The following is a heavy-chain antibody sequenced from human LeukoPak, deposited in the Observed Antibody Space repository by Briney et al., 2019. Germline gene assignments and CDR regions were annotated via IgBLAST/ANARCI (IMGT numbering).Heavy chain of an antibody. Sequence: SETLSLTCAVPGYSISRGYYWGWIRQPPGKGLEFIGRIYQSGSTFYNPSVRSRVTIQVESSKNQLSPKVSPVTAGDTAVYYCARRARGTPDYWGQGTLVTVSS. V-gene: IGHV4-38-2*01. CDR1: GYSISRGYY. J-gene: IGHJ4*02. CDR2: IYQSGST. CDR3: ARRARGTPDY. D-gene: IGHD1-1*01.